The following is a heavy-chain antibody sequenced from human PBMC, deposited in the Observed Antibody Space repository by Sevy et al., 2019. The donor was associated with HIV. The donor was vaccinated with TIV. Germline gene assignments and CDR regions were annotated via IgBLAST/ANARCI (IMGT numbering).Heavy chain of an antibody. CDR3: ARDRLIVVVPAAPGGGDAFDI. V-gene: IGHV3-7*01. CDR1: GFTFSSYW. D-gene: IGHD2-2*01. CDR2: IKQDGCEK. Sequence: GGSLRLSCAASGFTFSSYWMSWVRQAPGNGLEWVAKIKQDGCEKYYVDSVKGRFTISRDNAKNPLYRQMNSRRAEDTAVYYCARDRLIVVVPAAPGGGDAFDIWGQGTMVTVSS. J-gene: IGHJ3*02.